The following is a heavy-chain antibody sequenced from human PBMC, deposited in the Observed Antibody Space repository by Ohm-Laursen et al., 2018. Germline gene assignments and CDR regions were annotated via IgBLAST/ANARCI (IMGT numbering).Heavy chain of an antibody. J-gene: IGHJ4*02. CDR3: ARSEGRIAVAGCDY. V-gene: IGHV1-18*01. D-gene: IGHD6-19*01. CDR1: GYTFDSFG. Sequence: VKVSCKASGYTFDSFGITWVRQAPGQGLEWMGWISPYSGQTKYALKLQGRVTMTTDTSTSTAYMELRSLRSDDTAVYYCARSEGRIAVAGCDYWGQGTLVTVSS. CDR2: ISPYSGQT.